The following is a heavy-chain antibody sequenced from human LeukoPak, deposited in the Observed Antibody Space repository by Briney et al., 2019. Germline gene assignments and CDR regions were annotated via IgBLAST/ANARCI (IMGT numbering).Heavy chain of an antibody. CDR1: GGSISSSSYY. D-gene: IGHD2/OR15-2a*01. V-gene: IGHV4-39*01. J-gene: IGHJ3*02. CDR3: ARHLNNGFDI. Sequence: SETLSLTCTVSGGSISSSSYYWGWIRQPPGKGLEWIGSIYYSGNTYYNPSLKSRVTLSVDTSKNQFSLKLSSVPAADTAIYYCARHLNNGFDIWGRGTMVTVSS. CDR2: IYYSGNT.